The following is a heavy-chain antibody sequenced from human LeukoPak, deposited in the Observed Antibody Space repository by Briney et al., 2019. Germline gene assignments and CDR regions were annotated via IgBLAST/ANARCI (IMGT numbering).Heavy chain of an antibody. CDR2: IKQDGSEK. CDR1: GFTFSTYR. CDR3: ARLDYGSCFEY. Sequence: GGSLRLSCAASGFTFSTYRMSWVRQAPGKGLEWVANIKQDGSEKHYVDSVKGRFTISRDDAKNSLYLQMNSLRAEDTAVYYCARLDYGSCFEYWGQGTLVTVSS. J-gene: IGHJ4*02. D-gene: IGHD4-17*01. V-gene: IGHV3-7*01.